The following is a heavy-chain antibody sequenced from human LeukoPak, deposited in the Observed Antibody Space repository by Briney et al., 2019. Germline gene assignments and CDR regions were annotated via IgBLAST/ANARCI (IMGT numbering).Heavy chain of an antibody. CDR3: ARDQWRLFDY. CDR1: GFTFSNYW. V-gene: IGHV3-7*04. CDR2: IKEDGSDT. D-gene: IGHD2-21*02. Sequence: PGGSLRLSCAASGFTFSNYWMGWVRQAPGKGLEWVANIKEDGSDTYYVDSVRGRFTISRDNAKNLLYLQMISLRGEDTAVYYCARDQWRLFDYWGQGTLVTVSS. J-gene: IGHJ4*02.